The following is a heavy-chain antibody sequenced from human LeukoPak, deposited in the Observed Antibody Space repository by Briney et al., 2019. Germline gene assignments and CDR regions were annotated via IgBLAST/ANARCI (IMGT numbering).Heavy chain of an antibody. J-gene: IGHJ4*02. V-gene: IGHV3-21*01. D-gene: IGHD3-3*01. CDR3: ARGAAAYYNFWSGYSAENFDY. CDR2: INSSSSYI. Sequence: GGSLRLSCAASGFTFSSYSMNWVRQAPGKGLEWVSSINSSSSYIYYADSVKGRFTISRDNAKNSLYLQMNSLRAEDTAVYYCARGAAAYYNFWSGYSAENFDYWGQGTLVTVSS. CDR1: GFTFSSYS.